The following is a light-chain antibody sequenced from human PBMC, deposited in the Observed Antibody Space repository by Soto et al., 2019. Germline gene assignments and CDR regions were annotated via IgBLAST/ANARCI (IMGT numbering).Light chain of an antibody. CDR2: DIF. J-gene: IGKJ4*01. CDR3: QQYNSWPLT. CDR1: QSVRNN. V-gene: IGKV3D-15*01. Sequence: EIVLTQSPDTLAVSPGEVATLSCWASQSVRNNYLAWYQQKPGQAPRLVIYDIFTRATGVPTRISGSGSGTEFTLTISSLQSEDFAVYYCQQYNSWPLTFGGGTKVDIK.